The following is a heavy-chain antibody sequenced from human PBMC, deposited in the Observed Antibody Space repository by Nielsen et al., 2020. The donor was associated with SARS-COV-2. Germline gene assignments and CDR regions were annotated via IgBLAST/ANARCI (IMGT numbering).Heavy chain of an antibody. J-gene: IGHJ5*02. Sequence: GGSLRLSCVASGLIFSSYAMNCVRQAPGKGLEWVSTISGSGCGKYYADSVKGRFKISRDNSKNMLYLQMDSLRAEDTALYYGAKEGNSGSAYDQWGQGTLVTVSS. V-gene: IGHV3-23*01. D-gene: IGHD1-26*01. CDR1: GLIFSSYA. CDR3: AKEGNSGSAYDQ. CDR2: ISGSGCGK.